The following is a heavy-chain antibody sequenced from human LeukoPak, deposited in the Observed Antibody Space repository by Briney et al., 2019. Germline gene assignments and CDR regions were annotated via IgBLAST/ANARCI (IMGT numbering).Heavy chain of an antibody. J-gene: IGHJ4*02. V-gene: IGHV1-18*01. D-gene: IGHD3-22*01. CDR2: ISAYTGNT. CDR3: ARSGVGYFYDNTGYYPFDY. Sequence: ASVKVSCKASGYTFTNYGISWVRQAPGQGLEWMGWISAYTGNTNYAQNFQGRVTMTTDTSTSTAFMELRSLRSDDTAVYYCARSGVGYFYDNTGYYPFDYWGQGTPVIVSS. CDR1: GYTFTNYG.